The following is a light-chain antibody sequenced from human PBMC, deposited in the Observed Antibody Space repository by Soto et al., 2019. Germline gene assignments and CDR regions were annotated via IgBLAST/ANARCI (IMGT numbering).Light chain of an antibody. J-gene: IGKJ1*01. V-gene: IGKV3-20*01. CDR2: DAS. CDR1: QSVGTY. Sequence: EVVLTQSPGTLSLSPGERATLSCRASQSVGTYFAWYQQKPGQAPRLLIHDASSRATGIPDRFSGSGSGTDFTLTISRLEPEDFAVYYCQQYNYSPGSFGQGTKVEIK. CDR3: QQYNYSPGS.